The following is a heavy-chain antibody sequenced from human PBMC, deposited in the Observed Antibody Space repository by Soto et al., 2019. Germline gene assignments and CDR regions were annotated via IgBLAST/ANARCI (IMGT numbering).Heavy chain of an antibody. J-gene: IGHJ6*02. Sequence: QVQLQESGPGLVKPSETLSLTCTVSGGSITNYYCSWFRQPPGKGLEWIGYINYDGYSAYNLSLKRRGPLSMEASKTQFCLMLESGTDTDPAVYYCARHGFGPLHGLVDVWGPGTTVMVSS. CDR3: ARHGFGPLHGLVDV. CDR2: INYDGYS. V-gene: IGHV4-59*08. CDR1: GGSITNYY. D-gene: IGHD3-10*01.